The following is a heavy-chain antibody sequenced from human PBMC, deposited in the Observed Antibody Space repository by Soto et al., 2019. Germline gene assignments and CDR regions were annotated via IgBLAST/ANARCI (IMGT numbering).Heavy chain of an antibody. CDR3: AWGGVPAAMSY. CDR2: INSDGSNT. J-gene: IGHJ4*02. V-gene: IGHV3-74*02. D-gene: IGHD2-2*01. CDR1: GFTFSSFW. Sequence: EVQLVESGGGLVQPGGSLRLSCAASGFTFSSFWMHWVRQAPGEGLVWVSRINSDGSNTNYADSVKGRFTISRDNAKNTLYLQMNSLRAEDTAVYYCAWGGVPAAMSYWGQGTLVTVSS.